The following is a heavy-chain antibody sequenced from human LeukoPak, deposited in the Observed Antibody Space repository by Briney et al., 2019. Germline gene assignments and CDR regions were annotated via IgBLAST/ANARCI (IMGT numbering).Heavy chain of an antibody. CDR3: ARSIAVAGSQPAFDY. CDR1: GGSISSYY. CDR2: IYYSGST. J-gene: IGHJ4*02. Sequence: SETLSLTCTVSGGSISSYYWSWIRQPPGKGLEWIGYIYYSGSTNYNPSLKSRVTISVDTSKNQFSLKLSSVTAADTAVYYCARSIAVAGSQPAFDYWGQGTLVTASS. D-gene: IGHD6-19*01. V-gene: IGHV4-59*12.